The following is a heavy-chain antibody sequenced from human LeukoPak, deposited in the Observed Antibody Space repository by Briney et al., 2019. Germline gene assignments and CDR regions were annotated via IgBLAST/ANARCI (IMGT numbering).Heavy chain of an antibody. CDR3: ARDDVGGLYYDSSGYLDY. D-gene: IGHD3-22*01. J-gene: IGHJ4*02. CDR2: INPSGSST. Sequence: ASVKVSCKASGYTFTSYYMHWVRQAPGQGLEWMGIINPSGSSTSYAQKFQGRVTMTRDTSTSTVYMELSSLRSEDTAVYYCARDDVGGLYYDSSGYLDYWGQGTLVTVSS. CDR1: GYTFTSYY. V-gene: IGHV1-46*01.